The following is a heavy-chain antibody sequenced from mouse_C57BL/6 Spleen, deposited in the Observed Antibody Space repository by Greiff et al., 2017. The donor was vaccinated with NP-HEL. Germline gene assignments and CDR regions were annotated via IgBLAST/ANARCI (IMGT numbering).Heavy chain of an antibody. CDR2: ISSGSSTI. D-gene: IGHD2-3*01. CDR1: GFTFSDYG. Sequence: EVMLVESGGGLVKPGGSLKLSCAASGFTFSDYGMHWVRQAPEKGLEWVAYISSGSSTIYYADTVKGRFTISRDNAKNTLFLQMTSLRSEDTAMYYCARAVDGYYWYFDVWGTGTTVTVSS. V-gene: IGHV5-17*01. CDR3: ARAVDGYYWYFDV. J-gene: IGHJ1*03.